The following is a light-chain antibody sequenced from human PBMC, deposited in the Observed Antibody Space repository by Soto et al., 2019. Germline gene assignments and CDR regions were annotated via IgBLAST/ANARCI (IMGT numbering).Light chain of an antibody. J-gene: IGKJ1*01. CDR3: QQSYSSTWT. CDR1: QDIRNY. Sequence: DIQMTQSPSSLSASVGDRVTLTCQASQDIRNYLNWYQQKPGKAPKLLIYAASSLQSGVPSRFSGSGSGTDFTLTISSLHPEDFATYYCQQSYSSTWTFGQGTKVDIK. V-gene: IGKV1-39*01. CDR2: AAS.